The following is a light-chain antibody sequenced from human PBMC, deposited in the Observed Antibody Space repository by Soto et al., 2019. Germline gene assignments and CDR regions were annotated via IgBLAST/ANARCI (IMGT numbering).Light chain of an antibody. CDR3: QQYNNWPPPYT. CDR2: GAS. Sequence: EIVLTQSPATLSLSPGERATLSCRASQSVSSYLAWYQQKPGQAPRLLIYGASTRATGIPARFSGSGSGTEFTLTISSLQSEDFAVYYCQQYNNWPPPYTFGQGTKVDIK. CDR1: QSVSSY. J-gene: IGKJ2*01. V-gene: IGKV3-15*01.